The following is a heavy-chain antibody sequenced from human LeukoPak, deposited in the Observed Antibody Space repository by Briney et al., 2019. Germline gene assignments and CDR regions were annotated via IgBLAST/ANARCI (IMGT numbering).Heavy chain of an antibody. V-gene: IGHV1-69*05. CDR1: GGTFSSYA. CDR2: IIPIFGTA. J-gene: IGHJ4*02. Sequence: PGASVKVSCKASGGTFSSYAISWVRQAPGQGLEWMGGIIPIFGTANYAQKFQGRVTITTDESTSTAYMELSSLRSEDTAVYYCARELRELGGGPFDYWGQGTLVTVSS. D-gene: IGHD1-26*01. CDR3: ARELRELGGGPFDY.